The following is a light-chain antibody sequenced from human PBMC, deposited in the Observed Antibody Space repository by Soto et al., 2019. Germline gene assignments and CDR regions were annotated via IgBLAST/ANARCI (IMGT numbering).Light chain of an antibody. Sequence: DIQMTQSPSTLSASVGDRVTITCRASQSISSRLAWYQQKPGRAPKLLIYMASSLETGVPSRFSGSGSGTEFTLIISSLQPDDFASSYCQQYGSSSPWTFGQGTKVEIK. V-gene: IGKV1-5*03. J-gene: IGKJ1*01. CDR1: QSISSR. CDR3: QQYGSSSPWT. CDR2: MAS.